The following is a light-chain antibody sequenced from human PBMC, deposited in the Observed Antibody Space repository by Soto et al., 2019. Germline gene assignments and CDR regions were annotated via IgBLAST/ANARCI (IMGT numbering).Light chain of an antibody. Sequence: DIQMTQSPSTLSGSVGDRVTITCWASQTISSWLAWYQQKPGKAPKLLIYKASTLKSGVPSRFSGSGSGTEFTLTISSLQPDDFAPYYGQHYKSYSEAFGQGTKVELK. CDR2: KAS. CDR1: QTISSW. V-gene: IGKV1-5*03. J-gene: IGKJ1*01. CDR3: QHYKSYSEA.